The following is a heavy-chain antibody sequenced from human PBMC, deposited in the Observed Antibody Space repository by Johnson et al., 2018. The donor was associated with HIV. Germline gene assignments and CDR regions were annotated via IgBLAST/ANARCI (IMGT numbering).Heavy chain of an antibody. CDR2: IYSGGST. D-gene: IGHD3-16*01. CDR1: GFTVSSNY. V-gene: IGHV3-66*02. Sequence: EVQLVESGGGVVQPGGSLRLSCAASGFTVSSNYMSLVRQAPGKGLEWVSIIYSGGSTYYADSVKGRFTISRDNSKDTLYLEMNSLRAEDTAVYYCARDYETIWGQGTMVTVSS. CDR3: ARDYETI. J-gene: IGHJ3*02.